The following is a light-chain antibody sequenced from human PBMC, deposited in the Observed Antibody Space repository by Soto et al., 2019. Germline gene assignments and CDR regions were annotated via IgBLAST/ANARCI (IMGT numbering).Light chain of an antibody. CDR1: SSDVGGYKF. V-gene: IGLV2-8*01. CDR2: DVS. CDR3: SSYAGNNNVV. J-gene: IGLJ2*01. Sequence: QSVLTQPPSASGSPGQSVTISCTGTSSDVGGYKFVSWYQQHPGKAPKLLIFDVSRRPSGVPDRFSGSKSGNTASLTVSGLQAEDEADYYCSSYAGNNNVVFGGGTQLTVL.